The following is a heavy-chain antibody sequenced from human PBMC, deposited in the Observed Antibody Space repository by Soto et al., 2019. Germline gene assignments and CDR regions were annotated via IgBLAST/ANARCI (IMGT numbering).Heavy chain of an antibody. D-gene: IGHD1-1*01. CDR3: ARSGDNYNLLDY. CDR2: SSNSGTFA. V-gene: IGHV3-11*06. CDR1: GFTFNEYY. Sequence: GGSLRLSCAASGFTFNEYYMSWIRQAPGKGLEWISYSSNSGTFARYADSVKGRFPISRDNAKNSLYLQINSLRGDDTAIYYCARSGDNYNLLDYWGQGTPVTVSS. J-gene: IGHJ4*02.